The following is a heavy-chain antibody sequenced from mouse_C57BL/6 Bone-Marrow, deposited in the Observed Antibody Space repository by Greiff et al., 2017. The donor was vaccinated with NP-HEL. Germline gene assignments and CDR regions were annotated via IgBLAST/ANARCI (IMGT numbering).Heavy chain of an antibody. CDR3: ARGFPLGYFDV. J-gene: IGHJ1*03. Sequence: EVQLQQSGPELVKPGASVKISCKASGYTFTDYYMNWVKQSHGKSLEWIGDINPNNGGTSYNQKFKGKATLTVDKSSSIAYMELRSLTSEDSAVYYCARGFPLGYFDVWGTGTTVTVSS. CDR2: INPNNGGT. V-gene: IGHV1-26*01. CDR1: GYTFTDYY.